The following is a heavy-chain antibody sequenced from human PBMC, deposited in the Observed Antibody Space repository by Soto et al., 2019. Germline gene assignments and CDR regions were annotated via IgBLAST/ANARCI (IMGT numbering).Heavy chain of an antibody. CDR2: IDASDTDT. Sequence: EVQLVQSGAEVKKPGESLRISCKGSGYRFASYWIRWMRQMPGKGLEWMGRIDASDTDTNYSPSFQGHVTISVDKSISTAYLQWSSLKPSDTAMYYCAVEGNSPYWGQGTLVTVSS. D-gene: IGHD1-7*01. CDR1: GYRFASYW. J-gene: IGHJ4*02. V-gene: IGHV5-10-1*01. CDR3: AVEGNSPY.